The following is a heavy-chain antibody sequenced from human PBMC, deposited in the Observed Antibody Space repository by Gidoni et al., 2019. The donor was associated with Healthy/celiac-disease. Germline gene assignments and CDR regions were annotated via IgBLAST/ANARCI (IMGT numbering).Heavy chain of an antibody. CDR2: IIPILGIA. CDR3: ARSTGRWLQHYYFDY. J-gene: IGHJ4*02. D-gene: IGHD5-12*01. Sequence: QFPLLQSAAEVKKPGSSVRVSCKASGCPFRRYTIIWVRQAPVQGLEWMGRIIPILGIANYAQKFQGRVTITADKSTSTAYMELSSLRSEETAVYYCARSTGRWLQHYYFDYWGQGTLVTVSS. CDR1: GCPFRRYT. V-gene: IGHV1-69*02.